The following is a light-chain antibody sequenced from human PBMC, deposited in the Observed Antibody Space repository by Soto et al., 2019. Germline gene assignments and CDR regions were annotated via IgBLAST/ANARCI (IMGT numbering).Light chain of an antibody. Sequence: EIVLTQSPGTLSLSPGERATLSCRASQSVTSPCLAWYQQKPGQPPRLLIYSTSGRATGIPDRFSGSGSGTDFTLTSSSLEPEESAVYYCQQYGSSPRTFGQGTKVEV. V-gene: IGKV3-20*01. J-gene: IGKJ1*01. CDR2: STS. CDR3: QQYGSSPRT. CDR1: QSVTSPC.